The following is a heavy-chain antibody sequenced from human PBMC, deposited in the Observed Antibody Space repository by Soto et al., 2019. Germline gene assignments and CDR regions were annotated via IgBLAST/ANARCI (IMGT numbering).Heavy chain of an antibody. CDR1: GGSISSYY. Sequence: QVQLQESGPGLVKPSETLSLTCTVSGGSISSYYWNWIRQPPGKGLEWIGYIYYSGSTNYNPSLKSRVTISVDTSKNQFSLKLSSVTAADTAVYYCARAHYGAWFDPWGQGTLVTVSS. CDR2: IYYSGST. D-gene: IGHD4-17*01. CDR3: ARAHYGAWFDP. J-gene: IGHJ5*02. V-gene: IGHV4-59*01.